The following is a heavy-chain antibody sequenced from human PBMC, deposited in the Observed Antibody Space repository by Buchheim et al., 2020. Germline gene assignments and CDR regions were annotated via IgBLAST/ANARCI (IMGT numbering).Heavy chain of an antibody. V-gene: IGHV3-30-3*01. CDR3: ARERRPTAMAKAHRGYYYYGMDV. D-gene: IGHD5-18*01. CDR2: ISYDGSNK. J-gene: IGHJ6*02. Sequence: QVQLVESGGGVVQPGRSLRLSCAASGFTFSSYAMHWVRQAPGKGLEWVAVISYDGSNKYYADSVKGRFTISRDNSKNTLYLQMNSLRAEDTAVYYCARERRPTAMAKAHRGYYYYGMDVWGQGTT. CDR1: GFTFSSYA.